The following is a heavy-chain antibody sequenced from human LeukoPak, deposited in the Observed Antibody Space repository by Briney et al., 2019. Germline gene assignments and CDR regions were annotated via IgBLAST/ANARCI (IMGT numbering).Heavy chain of an antibody. Sequence: PSETLSLTCNVSGDSISSRYYNWGWIRQPPGSGLEWMGNIYNNGDTYYNPSLKSRVIISVDMSKNQFSLKLTSVTAADTAVYHCVRRCSRNGGRCYSAAFDIWGRGRMVTVSS. CDR1: GDSISSRYYN. J-gene: IGHJ3*02. CDR2: IYNNGDT. CDR3: VRRCSRNGGRCYSAAFDI. V-gene: IGHV4-39*01. D-gene: IGHD2-15*01.